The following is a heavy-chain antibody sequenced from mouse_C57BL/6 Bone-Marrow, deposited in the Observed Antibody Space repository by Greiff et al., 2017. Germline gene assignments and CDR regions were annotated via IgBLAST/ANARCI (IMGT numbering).Heavy chain of an antibody. Sequence: EVKVVESGGGLVKPGGSLKLSCAASGFTFSSYAMSWVRQTPEKRLEWVATISDGGSYTYYPDNVKGRFTISRDNAKNNLYLQMSHLKSEDTAMYYCARDLYGPFAYWGQGTLVTVSA. CDR2: ISDGGSYT. J-gene: IGHJ3*01. D-gene: IGHD1-1*02. V-gene: IGHV5-4*01. CDR1: GFTFSSYA. CDR3: ARDLYGPFAY.